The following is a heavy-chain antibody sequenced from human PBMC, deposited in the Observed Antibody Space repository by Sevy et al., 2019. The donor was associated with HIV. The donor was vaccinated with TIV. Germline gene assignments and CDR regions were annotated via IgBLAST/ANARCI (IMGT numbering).Heavy chain of an antibody. V-gene: IGHV3-23*01. J-gene: IGHJ4*02. CDR1: GFTFSSYA. CDR3: AKDTPPREPIVVVPAAHDY. CDR2: ISGSGGST. D-gene: IGHD2-2*01. Sequence: GGSLRLSCAASGFTFSSYAMSWVRQAPGKGLEWVSAISGSGGSTYYADSVKGRFTISRDNSKNTLYLQMNSLRAEDTAVYYCAKDTPPREPIVVVPAAHDYWGQGTLVTASS.